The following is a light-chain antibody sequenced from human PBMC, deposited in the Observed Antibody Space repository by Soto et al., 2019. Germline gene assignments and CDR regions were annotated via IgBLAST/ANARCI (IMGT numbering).Light chain of an antibody. V-gene: IGKV3-15*01. CDR1: QSGSTN. CDR3: HQYADRPHT. J-gene: IGKJ4*01. CDR2: GAS. Sequence: EIAMTPSPATLSVSPGESATLSCSASQSGSTNLAWYQHKPGQAPRLLMSGASTRATATPARFSGVGSGTYVTLTISSLQAEDFAVYFCHQYADRPHTFGGGTKVDIK.